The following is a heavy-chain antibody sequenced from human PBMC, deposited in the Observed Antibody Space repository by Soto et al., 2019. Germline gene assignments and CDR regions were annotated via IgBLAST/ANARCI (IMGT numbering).Heavy chain of an antibody. D-gene: IGHD3-3*01. V-gene: IGHV5-51*01. CDR1: GYKPSTWHNFTSYW. CDR3: ARLGFNYDSLSGYYNVHHYYGIDV. J-gene: IGHJ6*02. CDR2: IYPGDSDT. Sequence: GESLKISCKGSGYKPSTWHNFTSYWIAWVRQMPGEGLEWMGIIYPGDSDTRYSPSFQGQVTISADKSINSVYLQWSSLKASDTATYYCARLGFNYDSLSGYYNVHHYYGIDVWGQGTTVTVSS.